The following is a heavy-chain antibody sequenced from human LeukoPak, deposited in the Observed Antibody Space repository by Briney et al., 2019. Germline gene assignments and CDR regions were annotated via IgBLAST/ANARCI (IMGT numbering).Heavy chain of an antibody. J-gene: IGHJ6*03. CDR3: AREDGRGYYYYIDV. Sequence: GGSLRLSCAASGFSFNTHAIHWVRQAPGKGLEWVAVISNDGNDKFYADSVKGRFTISRDNSKNTLSLQMNSLRGEGTAVYYCAREDGRGYYYYIDVWGKGTTVTVSS. D-gene: IGHD5-24*01. CDR2: ISNDGNDK. V-gene: IGHV3-30-3*01. CDR1: GFSFNTHA.